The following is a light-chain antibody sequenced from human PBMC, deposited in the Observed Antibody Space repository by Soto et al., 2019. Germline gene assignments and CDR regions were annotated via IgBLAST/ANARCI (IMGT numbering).Light chain of an antibody. J-gene: IGKJ1*01. CDR1: QSVSSN. Sequence: EVVMTQSPATLSVSPGEGAALSCRASQSVSSNLAWYQQKPGQAPRLLISVASTRATGIPAGFTGSGSGTDFTLTISSLEPEDFAVYYCHQYGSSPPTFGQGTKVDIK. CDR3: HQYGSSPPT. CDR2: VAS. V-gene: IGKV3D-15*01.